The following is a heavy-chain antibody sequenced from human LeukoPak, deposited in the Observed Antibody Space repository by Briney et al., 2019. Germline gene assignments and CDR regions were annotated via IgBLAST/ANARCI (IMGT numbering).Heavy chain of an antibody. V-gene: IGHV3-21*01. Sequence: GGSLRLSCAASGFTFSTYNMNWVRQAPGKGLEWVSSISGSSSYMFYADSVKGRFTISRDNAQISLYLQMNSLRAEDTAVYYCARRSAGDYCFGSWGQGILVTVAS. CDR2: ISGSSSYM. CDR1: GFTFSTYN. D-gene: IGHD6-19*01. J-gene: IGHJ4*02. CDR3: ARRSAGDYCFGS.